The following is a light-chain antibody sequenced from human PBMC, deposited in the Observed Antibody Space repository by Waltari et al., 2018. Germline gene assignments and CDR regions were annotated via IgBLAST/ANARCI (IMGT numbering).Light chain of an antibody. CDR2: WAS. V-gene: IGKV4-1*01. CDR1: QSVLSSSNNKNF. J-gene: IGKJ1*01. CDR3: QQYYITPPT. Sequence: IVMTQSPDSLTGPRGGGATVTCKTVQSVLSSSNNKNFLAWYQQKPGRPPKLLIYWASTRGSGVPDRFSGSGSGTDFTLTISSLQAEDVAVYYCQQYYITPPTFGQGTKVEIK.